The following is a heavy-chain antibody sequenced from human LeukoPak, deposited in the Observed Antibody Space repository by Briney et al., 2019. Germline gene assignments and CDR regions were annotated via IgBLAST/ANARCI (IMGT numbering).Heavy chain of an antibody. CDR1: GFTFRSYG. Sequence: PGGSLRLSCAASGFTFRSYGMHWVRQAPGKGLEWVAFIRYDGNNKYYADSVKGRFTISRDNSKKTLYLQMNSLRAEDTAVYYCAKDPYDTPKSDYWGQGTLVTVSS. CDR2: IRYDGNNK. CDR3: AKDPYDTPKSDY. J-gene: IGHJ4*02. V-gene: IGHV3-30*02. D-gene: IGHD3-22*01.